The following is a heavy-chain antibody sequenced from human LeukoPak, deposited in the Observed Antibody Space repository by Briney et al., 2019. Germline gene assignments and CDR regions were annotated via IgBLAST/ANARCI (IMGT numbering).Heavy chain of an antibody. CDR3: ARDYAAGATTVAFDI. CDR1: GYTFAGYY. J-gene: IGHJ3*02. CDR2: INPNSGGT. V-gene: IGHV1-2*04. D-gene: IGHD1-26*01. Sequence: ASVKVSCKASGYTFAGYYMHWVRQAPGQGLEWMGWINPNSGGTNYAQKFQGWVTMTRDTSISTAYMELSRLRSDDTAVYYCARDYAAGATTVAFDIWGQGTMVTVSS.